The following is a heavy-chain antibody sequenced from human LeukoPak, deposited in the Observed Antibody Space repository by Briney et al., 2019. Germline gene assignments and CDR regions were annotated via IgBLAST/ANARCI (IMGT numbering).Heavy chain of an antibody. D-gene: IGHD6-19*01. CDR1: GFTFSSYS. CDR2: ISSSSSYI. Sequence: GGSLRLSCAASGFTFSSYSMNWVHQAPGKGLEWVSSISSSSSYIYYADSVKGRFTISRDNAKNPLYLQMNSLRAEDTAVYYCARDKWGIAVAAFDYWGQGTLVTVSS. V-gene: IGHV3-21*01. CDR3: ARDKWGIAVAAFDY. J-gene: IGHJ4*02.